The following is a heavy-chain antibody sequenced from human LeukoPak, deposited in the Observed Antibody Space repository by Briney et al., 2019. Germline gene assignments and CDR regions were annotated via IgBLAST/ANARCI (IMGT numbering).Heavy chain of an antibody. D-gene: IGHD3-10*01. CDR2: ISGSGDNT. CDR3: AKGYGSGSYYFLFDY. J-gene: IGHJ4*02. Sequence: PGGSLRLSCAASGFTFSSYAMSWVRQAPGKGLEWVSVISGSGDNTYYADSVKGRFTISRDNSKNTLYMQMNSLRAEDTAVYYCAKGYGSGSYYFLFDYWGQGTLVTVSS. V-gene: IGHV3-23*01. CDR1: GFTFSSYA.